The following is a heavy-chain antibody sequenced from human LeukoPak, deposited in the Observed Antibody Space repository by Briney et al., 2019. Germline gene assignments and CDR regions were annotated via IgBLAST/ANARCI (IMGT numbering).Heavy chain of an antibody. J-gene: IGHJ4*02. CDR3: AKRGNSPFDY. V-gene: IGHV3-30*04. D-gene: IGHD4-23*01. CDR2: ISYDGSNK. Sequence: GGSLRLSCAASGFTFSSYAMHWVRQAPGKGLEWVAVISYDGSNKYYADSVKGRFTISRDNSKNTLYLQMNSLGAEDTAVYYCAKRGNSPFDYWGQGTLVTVSS. CDR1: GFTFSSYA.